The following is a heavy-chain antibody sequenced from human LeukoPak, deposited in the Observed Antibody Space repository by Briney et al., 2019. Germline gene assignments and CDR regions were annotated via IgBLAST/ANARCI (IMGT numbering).Heavy chain of an antibody. D-gene: IGHD6-13*01. CDR2: ILVGGSDT. Sequence: GGSLRLSCAASGFPFSSYGMPWIRQAPDKGLEWVAFILVGGSDTFYTDSVKGRFTISRDNSKNTVFLQMNSLRVEDTAIYYCVRDGDSSSWNFDYWGQGTLVTVSS. CDR3: VRDGDSSSWNFDY. J-gene: IGHJ4*02. CDR1: GFPFSSYG. V-gene: IGHV3-33*01.